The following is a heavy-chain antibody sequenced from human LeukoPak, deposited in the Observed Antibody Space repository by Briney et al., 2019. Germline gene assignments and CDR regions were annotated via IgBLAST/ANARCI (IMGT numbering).Heavy chain of an antibody. J-gene: IGHJ6*03. Sequence: SQTLSLTCTVSGGSISSGSYYWSWIRQPAGKGLEWIRRIYTSGSTYYNPSLKSRDTISVDTYNNQFSVKLSSVTGADTAVYYCAGLGPPAYYHYMDVWGKGTTVTISS. CDR1: GGSISSGSYY. CDR2: IYTSGST. V-gene: IGHV4-61*02. CDR3: AGLGPPAYYHYMDV. D-gene: IGHD3-16*01.